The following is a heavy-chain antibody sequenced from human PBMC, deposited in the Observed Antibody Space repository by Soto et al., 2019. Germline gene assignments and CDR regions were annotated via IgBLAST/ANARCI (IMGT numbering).Heavy chain of an antibody. CDR1: EFTFSDHW. CDR3: ARGGLLAYYLDV. D-gene: IGHD1-26*01. J-gene: IGHJ6*03. CDR2: LNSGGSTT. Sequence: EVQLVESGGSLVQPGGSLRLSCAASEFTFSDHWMHWVRQAPGEGLVWVSRLNSGGSTTNYADSVKGRFTISRDNAKNTVYLQMNSLRVEDTAVYYCARGGLLAYYLDVWGKGTTVTVSS. V-gene: IGHV3-74*01.